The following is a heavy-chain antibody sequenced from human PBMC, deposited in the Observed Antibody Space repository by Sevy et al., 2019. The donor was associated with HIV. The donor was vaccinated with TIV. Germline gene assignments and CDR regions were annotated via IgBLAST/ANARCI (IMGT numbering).Heavy chain of an antibody. CDR2: IYYSGST. D-gene: IGHD3-10*01. CDR1: GGSISSSSYY. Sequence: SETLSLTCTVSGGSISSSSYYWGWIRQPPGKGLEWIGSIYYSGSTYYNPSLKSRVTISVDTSKNQFSLKLSSVTAADTAVYYCARLGSGNWFDPWGQGTLVTVSS. CDR3: ARLGSGNWFDP. V-gene: IGHV4-39*01. J-gene: IGHJ5*02.